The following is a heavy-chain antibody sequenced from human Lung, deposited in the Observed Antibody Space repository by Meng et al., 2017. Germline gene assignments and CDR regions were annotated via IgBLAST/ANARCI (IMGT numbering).Heavy chain of an antibody. V-gene: IGHV4-39*01. CDR1: GDSISSNNYY. CDR2: MYYSGNI. J-gene: IGHJ4*02. Sequence: QLQLQESGPVLVRPSETLSLICTVSGDSISSNNYYWGWIRQPPGKGLEWIGSMYYSGNIYYNPSLKSRVTISVDTSKNQFSLKVSSVTAADTAVFYCARHKGHSYGYLYFDYWGQGTLVTVSS. D-gene: IGHD5-18*01. CDR3: ARHKGHSYGYLYFDY.